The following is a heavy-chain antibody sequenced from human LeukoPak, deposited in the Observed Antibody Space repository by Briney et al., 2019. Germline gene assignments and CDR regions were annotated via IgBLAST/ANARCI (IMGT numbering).Heavy chain of an antibody. CDR3: ARRLTQYDCFDP. J-gene: IGHJ5*02. V-gene: IGHV6-1*01. Sequence: SQTHSLTCAISGDSVSSNSVTWNWIRQSPSRGLEWLGRTYYRSTWYNDYAVSVRGRITVNPDTSKNQFSLHLNSVTPEDTAVYYCARRLTQYDCFDPWGQGILVTVSS. CDR1: GDSVSSNSVT. CDR2: TYYRSTWYN. D-gene: IGHD2-2*01.